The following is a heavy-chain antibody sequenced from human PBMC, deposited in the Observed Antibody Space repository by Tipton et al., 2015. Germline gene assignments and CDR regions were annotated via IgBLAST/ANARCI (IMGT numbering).Heavy chain of an antibody. CDR3: AHRSAAMSGNTWGY. J-gene: IGHJ4*02. V-gene: IGHV2-5*02. Sequence: LVKPTETLTLTCTFSGFSLTEHAVAVGWWRQPPGKALEWLGLIYSDDAKEYNPSLRSGLTITKDTSKNQVALTLTNMDPVDTATYYCAHRSAAMSGNTWGYWGQGTLVTVSS. D-gene: IGHD1/OR15-1a*01. CDR1: GFSLTEHAVA. CDR2: IYSDDAK.